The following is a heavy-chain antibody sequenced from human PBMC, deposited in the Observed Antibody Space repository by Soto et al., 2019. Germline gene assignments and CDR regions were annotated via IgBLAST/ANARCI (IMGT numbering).Heavy chain of an antibody. CDR2: IWYDGSNK. V-gene: IGHV3-33*01. J-gene: IGHJ4*02. CDR1: GFTFSSYG. D-gene: IGHD2-15*01. Sequence: PGGSLRLSCAASGFTFSSYGMHWVRQAPGKGLEWVAVIWYDGSNKYYADSVKGRFTISRDNSKNTLYLQMNSLRAEDTAVYYCARQTFLGYCSGGSCYSNNRFDYWGQGTLVTVAS. CDR3: ARQTFLGYCSGGSCYSNNRFDY.